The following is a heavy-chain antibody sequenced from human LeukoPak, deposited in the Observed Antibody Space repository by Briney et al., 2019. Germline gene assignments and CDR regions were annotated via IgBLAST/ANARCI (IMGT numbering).Heavy chain of an antibody. CDR2: INAGNGNT. CDR1: GYSFTSHW. J-gene: IGHJ6*02. V-gene: IGHV1-3*01. CDR3: ARELGDYYYGMDV. Sequence: GESLKISCKGSGYSFTSHWIGWVRQAPGQRLEWMGWINAGNGNTKYSQKFQGRVTITRDTSASTAYMELSSLRSEDTAVYYCARELGDYYYGMDVWGQGTTVTVSS.